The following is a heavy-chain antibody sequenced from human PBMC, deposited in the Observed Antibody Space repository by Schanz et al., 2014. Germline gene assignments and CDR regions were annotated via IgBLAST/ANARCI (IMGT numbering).Heavy chain of an antibody. D-gene: IGHD5-12*01. CDR2: ISGTGGDDT. CDR1: GFSFGTYA. V-gene: IGHV3-23*04. J-gene: IGHJ4*02. Sequence: EVQLVESGGGLVQPGGSLRLSCAASGFSFGTYAMSWVRQAPGKGLLWVSSISGTGGDDTYYADSVKGRFTISRDDAKNSLYLQMTSLRAEDTAVYYCARKVVATIGGYYDNWGQGTLVIVSS. CDR3: ARKVVATIGGYYDN.